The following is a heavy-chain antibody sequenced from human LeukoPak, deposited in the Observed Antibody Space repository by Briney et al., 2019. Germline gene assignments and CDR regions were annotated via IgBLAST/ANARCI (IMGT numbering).Heavy chain of an antibody. D-gene: IGHD3-10*01. J-gene: IGHJ4*02. V-gene: IGHV3-23*01. CDR3: AKDAVAPGSGGDYFDY. Sequence: GGSLRLSCAASGFTFSSYAMSWVRQAPGKGLEWVSDMTRTGTTYYANSVKGRFTISRDNSKTTLYLQMNSLRAEDTAVYSCAKDAVAPGSGGDYFDYWGQGTLVTVSS. CDR2: MTRTGTT. CDR1: GFTFSSYA.